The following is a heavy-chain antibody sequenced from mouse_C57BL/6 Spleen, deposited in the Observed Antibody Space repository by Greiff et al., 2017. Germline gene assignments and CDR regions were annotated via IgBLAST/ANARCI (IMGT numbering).Heavy chain of an antibody. J-gene: IGHJ1*03. V-gene: IGHV5-4*01. CDR2: ISDGGSYT. CDR3: ARERHLYSRRGYFEV. CDR1: GFTFSSYA. Sequence: EVKLVESGGGLVKPGGSLKLSCAASGFTFSSYAMSWVRQTPEKRLEWVATISDGGSYTYYPDNVKGRFTISRDNAKNNLYLQISHLKSEDTAMYYCARERHLYSRRGYFEVGGTGTTVTVSS. D-gene: IGHD2-5*01.